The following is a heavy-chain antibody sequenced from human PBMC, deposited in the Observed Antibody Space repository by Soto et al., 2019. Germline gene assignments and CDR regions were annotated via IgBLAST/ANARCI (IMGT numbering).Heavy chain of an antibody. CDR3: ARDQPGYSYGYGLGY. J-gene: IGHJ4*02. Sequence: EVQLVESGGGLVKPGGSLRLSCAASGFTFSSYSMNWVRQAPGKGLEWVSSISSSSSYIYYADSVKGRFTISRDNAKNSLYLQMNRLRAEDTAVYYCARDQPGYSYGYGLGYWGQGTLVTVSS. V-gene: IGHV3-21*01. CDR1: GFTFSSYS. D-gene: IGHD5-18*01. CDR2: ISSSSSYI.